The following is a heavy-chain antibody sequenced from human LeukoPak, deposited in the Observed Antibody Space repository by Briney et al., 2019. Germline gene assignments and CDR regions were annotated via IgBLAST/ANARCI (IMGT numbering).Heavy chain of an antibody. J-gene: IGHJ4*02. V-gene: IGHV3-21*01. CDR3: AREVEMATCFDY. D-gene: IGHD5-24*01. Sequence: GGSLRLSCAASGFTFSSYSMNWVRQAPGKGLEWVSSISSSSSYIYYADSVKGRFTISRDNAKNSLYLQMNSLRAEDTAVYYCAREVEMATCFDYWGQGTLVTVSS. CDR2: ISSSSSYI. CDR1: GFTFSSYS.